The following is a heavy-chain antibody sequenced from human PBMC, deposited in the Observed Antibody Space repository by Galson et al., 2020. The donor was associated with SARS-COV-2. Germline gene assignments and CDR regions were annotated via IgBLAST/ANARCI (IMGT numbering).Heavy chain of an antibody. V-gene: IGHV3-7*01. D-gene: IGHD4-17*01. J-gene: IGHJ4*02. CDR3: ARGYGDDC. Sequence: QLGESLKISCAASGFSFSRFWMSWVRQAPGKGLEWVANIKQDGSEKYYVDSVKGRFSISRDNAKNSLYLQMNSLRVEDTAVYYCARGYGDDCWGQGTLVTVSS. CDR1: GFSFSRFW. CDR2: IKQDGSEK.